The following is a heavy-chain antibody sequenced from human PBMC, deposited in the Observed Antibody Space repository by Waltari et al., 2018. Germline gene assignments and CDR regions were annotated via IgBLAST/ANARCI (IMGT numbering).Heavy chain of an antibody. CDR3: AREGEYGDYGYFDL. Sequence: QVQLQESGPGLVKPSETLSLTCTVSVGSISSYYWSWLRQPPGKGLEWIGYIYYSGSTNYNPSLKSRVTISVDTSKNQFSLKLSSVTAADTAVYYCAREGEYGDYGYFDLWGRGTLVTVSS. CDR1: VGSISSYY. CDR2: IYYSGST. J-gene: IGHJ2*01. V-gene: IGHV4-59*01. D-gene: IGHD4-17*01.